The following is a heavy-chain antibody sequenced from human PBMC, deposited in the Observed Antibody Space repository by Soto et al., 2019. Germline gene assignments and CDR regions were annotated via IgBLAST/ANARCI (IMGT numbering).Heavy chain of an antibody. CDR2: ISSDGKRI. Sequence: PGGSLRLSCSASGFTFASSYMHWVRQAPGKGLEYVSAISSDGKRIYYADSVKGRFTISRDNSMNTLFLQMISLRPADTAIYYCATEPFDYWGRGALVTVSS. CDR3: ATEPFDY. CDR1: GFTFASSY. V-gene: IGHV3-64D*06. J-gene: IGHJ4*02.